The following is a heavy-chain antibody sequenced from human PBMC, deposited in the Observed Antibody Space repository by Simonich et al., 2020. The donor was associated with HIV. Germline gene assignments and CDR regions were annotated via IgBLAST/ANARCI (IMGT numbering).Heavy chain of an antibody. V-gene: IGHV1-24*01. CDR1: GHTLTELS. D-gene: IGHD3-9*01. CDR3: ATWEVKGTVVTGFTYWFFDL. CDR2: VDPEVGET. Sequence: QVQLVQSGAEVKKPGASVKVSCKVFGHTLTELSMHWVRQAPGKGLEWMGGVDPEVGETIYSQKFQGRVTMTEDTSTVTADMELSNLRSEDTALYYCATWEVKGTVVTGFTYWFFDLWAVAPWSLSPQ. J-gene: IGHJ2*01.